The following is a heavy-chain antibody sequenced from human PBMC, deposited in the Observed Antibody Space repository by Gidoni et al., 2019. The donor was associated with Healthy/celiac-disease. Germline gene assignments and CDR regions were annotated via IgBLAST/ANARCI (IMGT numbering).Heavy chain of an antibody. Sequence: EVQLVESGGGLIQPGGSLRLSCAASGFTVSSNYMSWVRQAPGKGLEWVSVIYSGGSTYYADSVKGRFTISRDNSKNTLYLQMNSLRAEDTAVYYCARWGLGELSLYRPYYYGMDVWGQGTTVTVSS. D-gene: IGHD3-16*02. CDR2: IYSGGST. J-gene: IGHJ6*02. CDR1: GFTVSSNY. V-gene: IGHV3-53*01. CDR3: ARWGLGELSLYRPYYYGMDV.